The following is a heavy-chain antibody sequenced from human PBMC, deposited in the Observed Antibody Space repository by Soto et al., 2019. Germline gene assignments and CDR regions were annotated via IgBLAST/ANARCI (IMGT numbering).Heavy chain of an antibody. Sequence: QVQLVESGGGVVQPGLSLRLSCAASGFTFSNYGMHWVRQAPGKGLEWVAVIWYDGSNKYYADSVKGRFTISRDNSRNTLYLQMDSLRAEDTAVFYCTRDRRGYTDYWGQGTMVTVSS. CDR2: IWYDGSNK. CDR1: GFTFSNYG. J-gene: IGHJ4*02. D-gene: IGHD5-12*01. CDR3: TRDRRGYTDY. V-gene: IGHV3-33*01.